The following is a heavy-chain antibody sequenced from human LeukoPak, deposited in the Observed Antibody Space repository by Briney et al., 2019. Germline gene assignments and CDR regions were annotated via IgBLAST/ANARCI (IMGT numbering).Heavy chain of an antibody. J-gene: IGHJ6*03. CDR3: TTVALRYYMDV. CDR2: IKSKTDGGTT. V-gene: IGHV3-15*01. D-gene: IGHD3-3*01. Sequence: GGSLRLSCAASGFTFSSYSMSWVRQAPGKGLEWVGRIKSKTDGGTTDYAAPVKGRFTISRDDSKNTLYLQMNSLKTEDTAVYYCTTVALRYYMDVWGKGTTVTISS. CDR1: GFTFSSYS.